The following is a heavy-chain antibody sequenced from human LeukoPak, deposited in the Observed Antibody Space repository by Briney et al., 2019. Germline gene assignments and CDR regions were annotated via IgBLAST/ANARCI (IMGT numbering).Heavy chain of an antibody. CDR2: INPNSGGT. J-gene: IGHJ5*02. CDR1: GYTFTGYY. D-gene: IGHD2/OR15-2a*01. CDR3: ARGIHRRALSLRRIRECWFDP. Sequence: GASVKVSCKASGYTFTGYYMHWVRQAPGQGLEWMGWINPNSGGTNYAQKFQGRVTITRNTSISTAYMELSSLRSEDTAVYYCARGIHRRALSLRRIRECWFDPWGQGTLVTVSP. V-gene: IGHV1-2*02.